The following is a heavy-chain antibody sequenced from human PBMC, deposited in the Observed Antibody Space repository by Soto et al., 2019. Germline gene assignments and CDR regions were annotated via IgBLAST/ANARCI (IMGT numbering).Heavy chain of an antibody. D-gene: IGHD3-22*01. V-gene: IGHV3-73*02. CDR2: IRSKANSYAT. Sequence: EVQLVESGGGLVQPGGSLKLSCAASGFTFSGSAMHWVRQASGKGLEWVGRIRSKANSYATAYAASVKGRFTISRDDSKNTAYLQMNSLKPEDTAVYYCRVYDNSGPTLGDYWGQGTLVTVSS. CDR1: GFTFSGSA. J-gene: IGHJ4*02. CDR3: RVYDNSGPTLGDY.